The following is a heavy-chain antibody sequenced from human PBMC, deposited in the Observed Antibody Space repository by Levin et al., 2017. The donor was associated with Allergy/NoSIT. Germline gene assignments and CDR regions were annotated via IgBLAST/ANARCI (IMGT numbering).Heavy chain of an antibody. Sequence: AGGSLRLSCTASGFTFSSYPMHWLRQAPGKGLEWVAVISYDGSTKYYADSVKGRFTISRDDSKNTLYLQMNSLRAEDTAVYYCARSDSSAYPDYWGQGTLVTVSS. J-gene: IGHJ4*02. CDR2: ISYDGSTK. CDR1: GFTFSSYP. D-gene: IGHD3-22*01. V-gene: IGHV3-30-3*01. CDR3: ARSDSSAYPDY.